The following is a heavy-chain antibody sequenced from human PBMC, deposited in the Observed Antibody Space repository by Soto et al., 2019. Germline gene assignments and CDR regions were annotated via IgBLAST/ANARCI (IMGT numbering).Heavy chain of an antibody. CDR3: ARAVTPHYFDY. J-gene: IGHJ4*02. CDR2: IYPSGST. D-gene: IGHD4-17*01. Sequence: PSETLSLTCTVSGDSINSGGSYWSWIRQHPGKGLAFIGYIYPSGSTYYNPSLKSRVTISLDTSKNQFSLNLSSVTAADMAVYYCARAVTPHYFDYWGQGTLVTVSS. V-gene: IGHV4-31*03. CDR1: GDSINSGGSY.